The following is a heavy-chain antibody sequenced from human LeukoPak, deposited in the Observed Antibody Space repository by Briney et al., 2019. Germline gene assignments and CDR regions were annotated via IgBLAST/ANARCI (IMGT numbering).Heavy chain of an antibody. D-gene: IGHD2-2*01. CDR1: GASINDFY. CDR2: VYYGGST. CDR3: ARRGVLGYCSSTSCPDQNWFDP. V-gene: IGHV4-59*08. J-gene: IGHJ5*02. Sequence: SETLSLTCAVSGASINDFYWTWIRQPPGKGLEWIGYVYYGGSTNYNPSLKSRVTISVDTSKNQFSLKLNSVTAADTAVYYCARRGVLGYCSSTSCPDQNWFDPWGQGTLVTVSS.